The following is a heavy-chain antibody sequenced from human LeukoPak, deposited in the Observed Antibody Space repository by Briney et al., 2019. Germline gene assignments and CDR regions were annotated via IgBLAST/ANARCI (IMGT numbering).Heavy chain of an antibody. Sequence: GGSLRLSCAASGFTFSNAWMSWVRQAPGKGLEWVGRIKSRTDGGTTDYAAPVKGRFTISRDDSKNTLYLQMNSLKTEDTAVYYCTTDVSPVTTSGFDYWGQGTLVTVSS. J-gene: IGHJ4*02. V-gene: IGHV3-15*01. CDR3: TTDVSPVTTSGFDY. CDR2: IKSRTDGGTT. CDR1: GFTFSNAW. D-gene: IGHD4-17*01.